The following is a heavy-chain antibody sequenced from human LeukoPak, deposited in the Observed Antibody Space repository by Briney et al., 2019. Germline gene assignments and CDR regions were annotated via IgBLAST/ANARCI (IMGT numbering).Heavy chain of an antibody. D-gene: IGHD3-3*01. CDR1: GFTFNDDT. Sequence: GGSLRLSCAASGFTFNDDTMHWVRQTPGRGLEWVSFITWKTHRTNYADSVKGRFTVSRDNRKDSLYPQMNSLSTEDTGLYHCASEVGYRSLGYLGQGTLVTVS. CDR2: ITWKTHRT. CDR3: ASEVGYRSLGY. V-gene: IGHV3-43*01. J-gene: IGHJ4*02.